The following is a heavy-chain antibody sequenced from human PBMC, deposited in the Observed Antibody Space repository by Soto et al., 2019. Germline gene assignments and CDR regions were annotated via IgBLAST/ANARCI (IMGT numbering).Heavy chain of an antibody. V-gene: IGHV4-59*11. CDR3: ARARPLGSSGREGWFDP. J-gene: IGHJ5*02. CDR2: IYYSGST. Sequence: SETLSLTCTVSGGSISSHYWSWIRQPPGKGLEWIGYIYYSGSTNYNPSLKSRITISVDTSKNQFSLKLSSVTAADTAVYYCARARPLGSSGREGWFDPWGQGTLVTVSS. CDR1: GGSISSHY. D-gene: IGHD3-22*01.